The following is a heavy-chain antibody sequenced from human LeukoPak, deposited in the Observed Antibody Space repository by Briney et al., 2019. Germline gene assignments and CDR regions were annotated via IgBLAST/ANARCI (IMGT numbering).Heavy chain of an antibody. CDR3: ARAVGDIVLMVYARGYYYYMGV. Sequence: ASETLSLTCTVSDYSISSSYYWGWIRQPPGKGLEWFGIIYHSGSTNYNPSLKSRVTISVDTSKNQFSLKLSSVTAADTAVYYCARAVGDIVLMVYARGYYYYMGVWGKGTTVTVSS. CDR2: IYHSGST. J-gene: IGHJ6*03. CDR1: DYSISSSYY. D-gene: IGHD2-8*01. V-gene: IGHV4-38-2*02.